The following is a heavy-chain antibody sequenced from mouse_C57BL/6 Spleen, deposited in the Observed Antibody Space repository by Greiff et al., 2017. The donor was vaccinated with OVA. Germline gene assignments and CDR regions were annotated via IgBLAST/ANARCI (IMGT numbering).Heavy chain of an antibody. CDR2: INPNNGGT. CDR3: ARPLHYYYGSSYGFAY. V-gene: IGHV1-26*01. J-gene: IGHJ3*01. CDR1: GYTFTDYY. D-gene: IGHD1-1*01. Sequence: VQLQQSGPELVKPGASVKISCKASGYTFTDYYMNWVKQSHGQSLEWIGDINPNNGGTSYNQKFKGKATLTVDKSSSTAYMELRSLTSEDSAVYYCARPLHYYYGSSYGFAYWGQGTLVTVSA.